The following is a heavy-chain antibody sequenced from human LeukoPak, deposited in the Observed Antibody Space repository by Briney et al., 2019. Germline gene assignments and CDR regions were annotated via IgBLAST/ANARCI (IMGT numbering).Heavy chain of an antibody. Sequence: GESLQISCKGSGYRFTNYWIAWVRQMPGKGLEWMGIIYPGDSDTRYSPSFQGQVTISADKSISTAYLQWSSLKASDTAIYYCARLYYSSASCYTGSSYYFDYWGQGTLVTVSS. V-gene: IGHV5-51*01. J-gene: IGHJ4*02. CDR1: GYRFTNYW. D-gene: IGHD2-2*02. CDR2: IYPGDSDT. CDR3: ARLYYSSASCYTGSSYYFDY.